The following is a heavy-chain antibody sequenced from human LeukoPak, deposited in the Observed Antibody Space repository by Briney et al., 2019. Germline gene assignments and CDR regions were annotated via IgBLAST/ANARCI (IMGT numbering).Heavy chain of an antibody. CDR1: GYSISSGYY. Sequence: SETLSLTCAVSGYSISSGYYWGWIRQPPGKGLEWIGGIYHSGSTYYNPSLKSRVTISVDTSKNQFSLKLSSVTAADTAVYYCARLWYGGNLLFDYWGQGTLVTVSS. CDR2: IYHSGST. V-gene: IGHV4-38-2*01. J-gene: IGHJ4*02. D-gene: IGHD4-23*01. CDR3: ARLWYGGNLLFDY.